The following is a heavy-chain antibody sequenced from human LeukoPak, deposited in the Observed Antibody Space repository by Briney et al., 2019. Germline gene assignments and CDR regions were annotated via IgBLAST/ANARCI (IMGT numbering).Heavy chain of an antibody. Sequence: PGGSLRLSCATSGFIFSGYYMSWIRQAPGKGLEWVSYISGSGNDISYADSVKGRFTIPRDNAKGSLYLQMNSLRAADTAVYYCGTHAGRTGSDDWGQGTLVTVSS. CDR2: ISGSGNDI. CDR3: GTHAGRTGSDD. J-gene: IGHJ4*02. D-gene: IGHD3/OR15-3a*01. V-gene: IGHV3-11*01. CDR1: GFIFSGYY.